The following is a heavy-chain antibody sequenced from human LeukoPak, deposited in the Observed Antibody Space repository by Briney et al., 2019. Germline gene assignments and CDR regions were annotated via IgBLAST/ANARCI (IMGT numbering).Heavy chain of an antibody. Sequence: GGSLRLSCAASGFTFSSYAMSWFRQAPGKGLEWVSAISGSGGSTYYADSVKGRFTISRDNSKNTLYLQMDSLRAEDTAVYYCAKRSAGHRAYYFDYWGQGTLVTVSS. V-gene: IGHV3-23*01. CDR2: ISGSGGST. J-gene: IGHJ4*02. D-gene: IGHD6-13*01. CDR1: GFTFSSYA. CDR3: AKRSAGHRAYYFDY.